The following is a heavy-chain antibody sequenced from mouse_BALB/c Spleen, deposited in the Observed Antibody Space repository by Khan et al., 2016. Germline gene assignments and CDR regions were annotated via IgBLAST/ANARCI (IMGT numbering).Heavy chain of an antibody. CDR3: ARWAYYGNYYFDY. J-gene: IGHJ2*01. CDR1: GFSLSTSGMG. D-gene: IGHD2-10*01. Sequence: QVTLKESGPGILQPSQTLSLTCSFSGFSLSTSGMGVSWIRQPSGKGLEWLAHIYWDDDKRNNPSLKSRLTISKDTSSNQVFLKITSVDTADTATYYCARWAYYGNYYFDYWGQGTTLTVSS. V-gene: IGHV8-12*01. CDR2: IYWDDDK.